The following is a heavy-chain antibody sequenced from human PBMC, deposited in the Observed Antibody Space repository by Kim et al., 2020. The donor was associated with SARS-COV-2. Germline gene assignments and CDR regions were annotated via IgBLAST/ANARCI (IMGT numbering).Heavy chain of an antibody. Sequence: SQTLSLTCAISGDSVSSNSAAWNWIRQSPSRGLEWLGRTYYRSKWYNDYAVSVKSRITINPDTSKNQFSLQLNSVTPEDTAVYYCARDLAAADPKRYYYYYGMDVWGQGTTVTVSS. CDR1: GDSVSSNSAA. CDR2: TYYRSKWYN. V-gene: IGHV6-1*01. CDR3: ARDLAAADPKRYYYYYGMDV. D-gene: IGHD6-13*01. J-gene: IGHJ6*02.